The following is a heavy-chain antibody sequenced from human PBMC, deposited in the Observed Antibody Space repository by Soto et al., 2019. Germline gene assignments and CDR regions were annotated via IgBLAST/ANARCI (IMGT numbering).Heavy chain of an antibody. J-gene: IGHJ1*01. CDR1: GGTFSSYA. CDR2: IIPIFGTA. CDR3: ARGPGYCSGGSCYVIWYFQH. V-gene: IGHV1-69*13. D-gene: IGHD2-15*01. Sequence: GASVKVSCKASGGTFSSYAISWVRQAPGQGLEWMGGIIPIFGTANYAQKFQGRVTITADESTSTAYMELSSLRSEDTAVYYCARGPGYCSGGSCYVIWYFQHWGQGTLVTVST.